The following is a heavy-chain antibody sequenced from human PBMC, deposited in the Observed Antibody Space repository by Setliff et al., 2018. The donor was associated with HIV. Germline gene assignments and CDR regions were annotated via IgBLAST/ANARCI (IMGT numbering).Heavy chain of an antibody. CDR2: IIPMFGTA. CDR3: ASHSYYYDSSGSLTGY. J-gene: IGHJ4*02. CDR1: GGTFSSYA. V-gene: IGHV1-69*05. D-gene: IGHD3-22*01. Sequence: GASVKVSCKASGGTFSSYAISWVRQAPGQGLEWMGGIIPMFGTANYAQKFQGRVTITTDESTSTAYMELSSLRSEDTAVYYCASHSYYYDSSGSLTGYWGQGTLVTVSS.